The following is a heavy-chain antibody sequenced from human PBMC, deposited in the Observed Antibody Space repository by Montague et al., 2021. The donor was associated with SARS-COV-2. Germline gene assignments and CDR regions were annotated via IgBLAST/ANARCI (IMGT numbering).Heavy chain of an antibody. J-gene: IGHJ6*02. CDR1: GGSISSYY. V-gene: IGHV4-59*01. D-gene: IGHD3-3*01. CDR2: IYYSGST. CDR3: ARGVSYYDFWSGYDSGMDV. Sequence: SETLSLTCTVSGGSISSYYWSWIRQPPGKGLEWIGYIYYSGSTNYNPSLKSRVTISVDTSKNQFSLKLSSVTAADTAVYYCARGVSYYDFWSGYDSGMDVWGQGTTVTVSS.